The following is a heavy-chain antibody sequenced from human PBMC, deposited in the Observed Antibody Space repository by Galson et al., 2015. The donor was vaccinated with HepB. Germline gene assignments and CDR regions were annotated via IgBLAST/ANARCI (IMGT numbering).Heavy chain of an antibody. CDR1: GYTFTSYY. J-gene: IGHJ3*02. CDR3: ARDHGYYYDSSGDAFDI. V-gene: IGHV1-46*04. CDR2: INPSGGST. Sequence: SVKVSCKASGYTFTSYYMHWVRQAPGQGLEWMGIINPSGGSTSYAQKLQGRVTMTRDTSTSTVYMELSSLRSEDTAVYYCARDHGYYYDSSGDAFDIWGQGTMVTVSS. D-gene: IGHD3-22*01.